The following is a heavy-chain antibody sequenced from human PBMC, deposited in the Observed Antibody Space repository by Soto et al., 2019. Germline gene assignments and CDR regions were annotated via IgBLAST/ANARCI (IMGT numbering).Heavy chain of an antibody. V-gene: IGHV2-5*01. J-gene: IGHJ4*02. D-gene: IGHD6-19*01. CDR1: GFSLSTSGLG. Sequence: QITLKESGPTLVRPTQTLTLTCTFSGFSLSTSGLGVGWIRQPPGKALEWLALIYWNDDKGYSPSLKARLTITKDTSKSQVVLTMTNMDPVDTATYYCAHRPSGWYLFDYWGQGTLVTVSS. CDR2: IYWNDDK. CDR3: AHRPSGWYLFDY.